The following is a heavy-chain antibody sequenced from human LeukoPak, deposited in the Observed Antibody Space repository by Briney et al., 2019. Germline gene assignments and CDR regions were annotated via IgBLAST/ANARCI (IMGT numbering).Heavy chain of an antibody. Sequence: SETLSLTCAVYGGSFSGYYWSWIRQPPGKGLEWIGEINHSGSTNYNPSLKSRVTISVDTSKNQFSLKLSSVTAADTAVYYCARASIYYDSSGYHYYFDYWGQGTLVTVSS. D-gene: IGHD3-22*01. CDR2: INHSGST. CDR1: GGSFSGYY. V-gene: IGHV4-34*01. J-gene: IGHJ4*02. CDR3: ARASIYYDSSGYHYYFDY.